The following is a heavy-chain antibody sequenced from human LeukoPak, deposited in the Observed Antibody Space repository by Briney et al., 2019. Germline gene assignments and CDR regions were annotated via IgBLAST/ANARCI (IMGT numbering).Heavy chain of an antibody. CDR1: GGSISSYY. J-gene: IGHJ5*02. V-gene: IGHV4-59*12. Sequence: SETLSLTCTVSGGSISSYYWSWIRQPPGKGLEWIGYIYYSGSTYYNPSLQSRFTISVDTSKNHFSLKLSSVTAADTAVYYCARDSPDCGSTTCYKDWFDPWGQGTLVTVSS. CDR2: IYYSGST. CDR3: ARDSPDCGSTTCYKDWFDP. D-gene: IGHD2-2*02.